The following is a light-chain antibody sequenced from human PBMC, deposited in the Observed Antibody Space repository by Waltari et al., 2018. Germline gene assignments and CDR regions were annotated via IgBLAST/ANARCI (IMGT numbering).Light chain of an antibody. CDR2: PLS. J-gene: IGKJ1*01. CDR3: QQSYSTPPWT. CDR1: QSISSY. Sequence: DIEMTQSPLSLSASVGDRVTITCRASQSISSYLSWYQQKPGKNPKHLIYPLSSWQSWVPSRFSGSGSGTDVTLTISSLEPEDFATYYCQQSYSTPPWTFGQGTKVEIK. V-gene: IGKV1-39*01.